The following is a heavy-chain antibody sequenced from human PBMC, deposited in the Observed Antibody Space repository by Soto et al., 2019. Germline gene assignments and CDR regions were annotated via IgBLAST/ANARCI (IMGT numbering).Heavy chain of an antibody. CDR1: GYTFTSYG. Sequence: ASVKVSCKASGYTFTSYGISWVRQAPGQGLEWMGWISAYNGNTNYAQKLQGRVTMNPHTDTRTACMDRRSMRAAHQALYYCARHLPDYYDSSGPDGAVDIWAEGTMVT. V-gene: IGHV1-18*01. CDR3: ARHLPDYYDSSGPDGAVDI. J-gene: IGHJ3*02. D-gene: IGHD3-22*01. CDR2: ISAYNGNT.